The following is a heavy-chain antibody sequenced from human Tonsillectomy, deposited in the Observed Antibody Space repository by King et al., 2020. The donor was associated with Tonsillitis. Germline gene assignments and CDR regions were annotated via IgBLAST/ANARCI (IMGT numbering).Heavy chain of an antibody. D-gene: IGHD6-6*01. CDR1: GFTFSSYG. CDR2: IWSDGSNK. V-gene: IGHV3-33*08. CDR3: ARDLNVRTDLT. Sequence: VQLVESGGGVVQPGRSLRLSCAASGFTFSSYGMHWVRRAPGKGLEWVAVIWSDGSNKYYADSVKGRFTISRDNSKNTVYLQMNSLRVEDTAVYYCARDLNVRTDLTWGQGTLLPVPS. J-gene: IGHJ5*02.